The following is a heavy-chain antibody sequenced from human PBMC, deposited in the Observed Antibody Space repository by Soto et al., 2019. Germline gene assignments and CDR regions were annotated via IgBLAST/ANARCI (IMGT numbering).Heavy chain of an antibody. CDR3: AKDLGFLEWLSPPSDGMDV. CDR2: ISGSGGST. Sequence: GGSLRLSCAASGFTFSSYAMSWVRQAPGKGLEWVSAISGSGGSTYYADSVKGRFTISRDNSKNTLYLQMNSLRAEDTAVYYCAKDLGFLEWLSPPSDGMDVWGQGTTVTRLL. D-gene: IGHD3-3*02. J-gene: IGHJ6*02. CDR1: GFTFSSYA. V-gene: IGHV3-23*01.